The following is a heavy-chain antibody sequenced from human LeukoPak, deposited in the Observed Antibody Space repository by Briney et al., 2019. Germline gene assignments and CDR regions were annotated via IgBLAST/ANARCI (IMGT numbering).Heavy chain of an antibody. CDR1: GGSISSYY. CDR2: IYYSGST. Sequence: SETLSLTCTVSGGSISSYYWNWIRQPPGKGLEWIGYIYYSGSTNYNPSLKSRVTISVDTSKNQFSLKLSSVTAADTAVYYCARAQPYYYDSSPPLDYWGQGTLVTVSS. V-gene: IGHV4-59*01. CDR3: ARAQPYYYDSSPPLDY. J-gene: IGHJ4*02. D-gene: IGHD3-22*01.